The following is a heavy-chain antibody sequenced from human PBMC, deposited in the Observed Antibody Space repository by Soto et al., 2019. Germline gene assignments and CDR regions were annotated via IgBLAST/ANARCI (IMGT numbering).Heavy chain of an antibody. V-gene: IGHV4-31*03. CDR3: ARVIGGYDYYYYYGMDV. D-gene: IGHD5-12*01. Sequence: SETLSLTCTVSGDSISSGGYYWSWIRQHPGKGLEWIGYIYYSGSPHYNPSLKSRVTISVDTSKNQFSLKLSSVTAADTAVYYCARVIGGYDYYYYYGMDVWGQGTTVTVSS. CDR2: IYYSGSP. CDR1: GDSISSGGYY. J-gene: IGHJ6*02.